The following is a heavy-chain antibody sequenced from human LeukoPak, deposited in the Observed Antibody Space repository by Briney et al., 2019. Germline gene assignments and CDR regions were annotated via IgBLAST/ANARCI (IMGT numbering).Heavy chain of an antibody. CDR3: VGEMATINRRPHYYYYYMDV. V-gene: IGHV3-53*01. J-gene: IGHJ6*03. Sequence: PGGSLRLSCAASGFTVNSKYMSWVRQAPGTGMEWVSVVYSGGQTYYADSVRGRFTVSRDISKNTMYLQMNSLRADDTAVYYCVGEMATINRRPHYYYYYMDVWGKGTTVTASS. D-gene: IGHD5-24*01. CDR2: VYSGGQT. CDR1: GFTVNSKY.